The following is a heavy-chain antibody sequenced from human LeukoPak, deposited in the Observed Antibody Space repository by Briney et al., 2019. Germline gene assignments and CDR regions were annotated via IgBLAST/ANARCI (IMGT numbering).Heavy chain of an antibody. CDR1: GGSISSYY. J-gene: IGHJ5*02. CDR2: IYYSGST. V-gene: IGHV4-59*01. CDR3: ARVDSYCTNGVCYLGGDNWFDP. Sequence: PSETLSLTCTVSGGSISSYYWSWIRQPPGKGLEWIGYIYYSGSTNYNPSLKSRVTISVDTSKNQFSLKLSSVTAADTAVYYCARVDSYCTNGVCYLGGDNWFDPWGQGTLVTVSS. D-gene: IGHD2-8*01.